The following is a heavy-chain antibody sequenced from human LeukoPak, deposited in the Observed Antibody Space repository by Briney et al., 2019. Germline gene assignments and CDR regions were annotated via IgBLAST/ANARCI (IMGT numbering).Heavy chain of an antibody. CDR2: ISSSSTI. Sequence: GRSLRLSCAASGFSFSTYGMHWVRQAPGKGLEWVSYISSSSTIYYADSVKGRFTISRDNAKNSLYLQMNSLRAEDTAVYYCARDPGRGDVWGQGTTVTVSS. CDR1: GFSFSTYG. CDR3: ARDPGRGDV. J-gene: IGHJ6*02. V-gene: IGHV3-48*01.